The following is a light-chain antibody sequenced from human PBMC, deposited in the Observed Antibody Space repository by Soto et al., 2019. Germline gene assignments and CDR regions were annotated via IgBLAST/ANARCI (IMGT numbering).Light chain of an antibody. CDR3: QQRSSWPPA. CDR1: QSVSNY. V-gene: IGKV3-11*01. J-gene: IGKJ5*01. Sequence: EIVLTQSPATLSLSPGERATLSCRASQSVSNYLAWFQQKPGQAPRLLIYDASNRATGIPARFSGSGSGTDFTLTISSLGPGDFAIFYCQQRSSWPPAFGQGTRLEIK. CDR2: DAS.